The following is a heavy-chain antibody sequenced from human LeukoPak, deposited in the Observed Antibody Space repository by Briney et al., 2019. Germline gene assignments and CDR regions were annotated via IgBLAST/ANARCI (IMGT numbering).Heavy chain of an antibody. J-gene: IGHJ4*02. CDR2: ISESGSGT. V-gene: IGHV3-23*01. Sequence: GGSLRLSCAVSGLTFSRYAMSWIRQAPGKGLEWVSAISESGSGTYYADSVKGRFTISRDNSKDTLSLQMNSLRAEDTAVYYCAKDIAQGYTFGSIEQDYWGQGTLVTVSS. CDR3: AKDIAQGYTFGSIEQDY. CDR1: GLTFSRYA. D-gene: IGHD5-18*01.